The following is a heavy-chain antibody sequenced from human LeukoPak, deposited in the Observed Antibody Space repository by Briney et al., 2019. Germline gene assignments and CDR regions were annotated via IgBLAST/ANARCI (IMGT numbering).Heavy chain of an antibody. J-gene: IGHJ4*02. D-gene: IGHD3-10*01. CDR3: ARMYYVRGVLFYYFDY. V-gene: IGHV3-7*01. CDR1: GFTFSNSW. Sequence: GGSLRLSCAASGFTFSNSWMSWVRQAPGKGLEWVATIKPDGSAQYYVDSVKGRFTISRDNAKNSLFLQINSLRAEDTAVYYCARMYYVRGVLFYYFDYWGQGTLVTVSS. CDR2: IKPDGSAQ.